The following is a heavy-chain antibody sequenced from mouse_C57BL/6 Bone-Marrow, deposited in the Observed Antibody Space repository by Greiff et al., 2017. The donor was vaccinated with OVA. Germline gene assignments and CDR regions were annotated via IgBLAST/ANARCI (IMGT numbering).Heavy chain of an antibody. CDR1: GYTFTSYW. Sequence: QVQLQQPGAELVKPGASVKLSCKASGYTFTSYWMHWVKQRPGRGLEWMGRIDPNSGGTKYNEKFKSKATLTVDKPSSTAYMHLSILTSEDSAVYYCARGHYDYEEAWFAYWGQGTLVTVSA. CDR3: ARGHYDYEEAWFAY. V-gene: IGHV1-72*01. J-gene: IGHJ3*01. CDR2: IDPNSGGT. D-gene: IGHD2-4*01.